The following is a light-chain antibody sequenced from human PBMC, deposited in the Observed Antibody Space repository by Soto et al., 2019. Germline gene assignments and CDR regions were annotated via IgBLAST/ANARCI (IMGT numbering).Light chain of an antibody. V-gene: IGKV1-9*01. J-gene: IGKJ5*01. CDR1: QGISSY. CDR2: AAS. Sequence: IQLTQSPSSLSASVGYRFTITCRASQGISSYLAWYQQKPGKAPKLLIYAASTLQGGAPSRFSGSGSGTDFTLTINSLQPEDLATYYCQQLNSYPITFGQGTQLEIK. CDR3: QQLNSYPIT.